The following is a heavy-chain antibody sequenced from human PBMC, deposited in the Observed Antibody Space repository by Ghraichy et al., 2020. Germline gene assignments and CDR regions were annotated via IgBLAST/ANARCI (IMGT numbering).Heavy chain of an antibody. CDR2: ISSSISTI. CDR1: GFTFSSYS. V-gene: IGHV3-48*01. Sequence: GALRLACAASGFTFSSYSMNWVRQAPGKGLEWVSYISSSISTIYYADSVKGRFTISRDNAKNSLYLQMNSLRAEDTAVYYCARERGSSSSGGVYYFDYWGQGTLVTVSS. J-gene: IGHJ4*02. D-gene: IGHD6-6*01. CDR3: ARERGSSSSGGVYYFDY.